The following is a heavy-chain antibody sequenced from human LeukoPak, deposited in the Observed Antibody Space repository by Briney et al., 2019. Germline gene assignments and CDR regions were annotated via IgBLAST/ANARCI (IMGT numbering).Heavy chain of an antibody. CDR1: GFSFSGSA. Sequence: PGGSLRLSCAASGFSFSGSAMHWVRQASGKGLEWVGRIRNKADNYAIVYAASVKGRFTISRDDSKSTAYLQMNSLKTEDTAVYYCARDGAYDDASGYRADFWGQGTLVTVSS. CDR2: IRNKADNYAI. J-gene: IGHJ4*02. CDR3: ARDGAYDDASGYRADF. D-gene: IGHD3-22*01. V-gene: IGHV3-73*01.